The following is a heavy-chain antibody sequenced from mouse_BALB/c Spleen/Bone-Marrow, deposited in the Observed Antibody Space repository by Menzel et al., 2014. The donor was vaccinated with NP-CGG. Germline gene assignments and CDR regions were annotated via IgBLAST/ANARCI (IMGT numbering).Heavy chain of an antibody. V-gene: IGHV1-9*01. CDR2: ILPGSGST. J-gene: IGHJ3*01. D-gene: IGHD2-1*01. CDR1: GYTFSRYW. Sequence: VQLQQSGAELMKPGASVKISCKATGYTFSRYWIEWVKQRPGHGLEWIGEILPGSGSTNYNEKFKGKATFTADTSSNEANMQLSSLTSEDSAVYYCARNYGNYVWYANWGQGTLVTVSA. CDR3: ARNYGNYVWYAN.